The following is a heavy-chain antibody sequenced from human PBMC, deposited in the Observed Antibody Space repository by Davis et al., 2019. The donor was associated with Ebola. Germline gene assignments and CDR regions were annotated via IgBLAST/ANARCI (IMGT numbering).Heavy chain of an antibody. CDR1: VGSISSYY. D-gene: IGHD6-19*01. V-gene: IGHV4-59*01. J-gene: IGHJ5*02. Sequence: PGGSLRLSCTVSVGSISSYYWSWIRQSPGKGLEWIGNIYYSGSTNYNPSLKSRVSISVDTSKNQFYMKLSSVTAADTAVYYCALDSSAWYNWLDPWGQGTLVTVSS. CDR2: IYYSGST. CDR3: ALDSSAWYNWLDP.